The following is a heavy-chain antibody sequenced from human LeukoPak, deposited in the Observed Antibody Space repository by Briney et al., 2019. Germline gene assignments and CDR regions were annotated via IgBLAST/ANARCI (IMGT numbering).Heavy chain of an antibody. CDR2: ISNSSSYI. D-gene: IGHD2-2*02. J-gene: IGHJ5*02. CDR3: ARGPIVVVPAAIGWFDP. Sequence: PGASLRLSCAASGFTFSSYSMNWVRQAPGKGLEWVSSISNSSSYIYYADSVKGRFTISRDNAKNSLYLQMNSLRAEDTAVYYCARGPIVVVPAAIGWFDPWGQGTLVTVSS. V-gene: IGHV3-21*01. CDR1: GFTFSSYS.